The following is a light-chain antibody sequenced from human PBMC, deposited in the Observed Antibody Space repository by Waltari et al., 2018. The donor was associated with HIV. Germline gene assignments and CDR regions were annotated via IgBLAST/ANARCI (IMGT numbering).Light chain of an antibody. J-gene: IGKJ1*01. CDR2: GAA. Sequence: EIVMTLSPATLSVSPGERATLSCRASQSVSSNVAWYQQKPGQSPRLLINGAATRATGGPARFSGSGSGAEFTLIISSLQSEDFAVYYCQQYTNRPPRTFGQGTKVEVK. CDR3: QQYTNRPPRT. V-gene: IGKV3-15*01. CDR1: QSVSSN.